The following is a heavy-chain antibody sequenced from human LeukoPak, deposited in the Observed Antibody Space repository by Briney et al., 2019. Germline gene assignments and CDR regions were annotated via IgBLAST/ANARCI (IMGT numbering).Heavy chain of an antibody. V-gene: IGHV1-69*05. CDR2: ITPIFGTA. D-gene: IGHD3-22*01. Sequence: ASVKVSCKASGGTFSSYAISWVRQAPGQGLEWMGRITPIFGTANYAQKFQGRVTITTDESTSTAYMELSSLRSEDTAVYYCARDRPYYYDSSGYWAYDAFDIWGQGTMVTVSS. J-gene: IGHJ3*02. CDR1: GGTFSSYA. CDR3: ARDRPYYYDSSGYWAYDAFDI.